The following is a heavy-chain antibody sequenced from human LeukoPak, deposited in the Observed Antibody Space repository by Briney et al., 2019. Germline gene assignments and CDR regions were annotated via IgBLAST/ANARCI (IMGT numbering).Heavy chain of an antibody. D-gene: IGHD4-17*01. CDR3: ARDGFYGDYVQLNYFDY. CDR1: GYTFTSYG. CDR2: ISAYNGNT. V-gene: IGHV1-18*01. Sequence: ASVKVSCKGSGYTFTSYGISWVRQAPGQGLEWMGWISAYNGNTNYAQKLQGRVTMTTDTSTSTAYMELRSLRSDDTAVYYCARDGFYGDYVQLNYFDYWGQGTLVTVSS. J-gene: IGHJ4*02.